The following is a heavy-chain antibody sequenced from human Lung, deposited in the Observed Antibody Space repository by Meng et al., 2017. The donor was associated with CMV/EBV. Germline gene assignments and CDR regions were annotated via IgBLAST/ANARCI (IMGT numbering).Heavy chain of an antibody. CDR1: GFTFDDYA. CDR2: ISWNSGSI. D-gene: IGHD2-2*01. Sequence: SLKISCAASGFTFDDYAMHWVRQAPGKGLEWVSGISWNSGSIGYADSVKGRFTISRDNAKNSLYLQMNSLRAEDTALYYCAKADIVVVPAGAFDIWRQGXMVTVSS. CDR3: AKADIVVVPAGAFDI. J-gene: IGHJ3*02. V-gene: IGHV3-9*01.